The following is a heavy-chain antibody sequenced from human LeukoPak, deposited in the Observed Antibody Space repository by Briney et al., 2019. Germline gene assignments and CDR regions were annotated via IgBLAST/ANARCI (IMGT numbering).Heavy chain of an antibody. CDR1: GFTLSDYA. J-gene: IGHJ5*02. V-gene: IGHV3-66*03. CDR3: ARDRAANQDWVEFDP. CDR2: IRDSGEA. D-gene: IGHD3/OR15-3a*01. Sequence: GGSLRLSCVASGFTLSDYAMNWVRQAPGKGLEWVGLIRDSGEAFYADFARGRFAISRDESENTLYLQMNSLRVEDTAVYFCARDRAANQDWVEFDPWGQGTPVIVSS.